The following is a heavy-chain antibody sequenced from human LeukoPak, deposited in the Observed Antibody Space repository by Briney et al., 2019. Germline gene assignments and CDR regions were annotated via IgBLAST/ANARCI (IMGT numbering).Heavy chain of an antibody. D-gene: IGHD3-22*01. Sequence: GGSLRLSCAVSGFTVSDYSMSWVRQAPGKGLEWVAFIRYDGSNKYYADSVKGRFTISRDNSKNTLYLQMNSLRAEDTAVYYCAKDRGVYYYDSSGFFDYWGQGTLVTVSS. CDR3: AKDRGVYYYDSSGFFDY. CDR1: GFTVSDYS. V-gene: IGHV3-30*02. CDR2: IRYDGSNK. J-gene: IGHJ4*02.